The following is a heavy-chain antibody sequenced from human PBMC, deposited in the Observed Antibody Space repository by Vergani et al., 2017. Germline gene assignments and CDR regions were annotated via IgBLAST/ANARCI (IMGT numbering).Heavy chain of an antibody. CDR2: IRQDGNEI. V-gene: IGHV3-7*01. D-gene: IGHD5-12*01. Sequence: EVQLVESGGGLVQPGGSLRLSCEASGFTFSNFWMSWVRQAPGKGLEWVANIRQDGNEIYYVDSVKGRFTISRHNAKNSLYLQMSSLRAEDTAVYYCAKANPRNSGYDYLYYYHAMDVWGQGTTVTVSS. CDR1: GFTFSNFW. J-gene: IGHJ6*02. CDR3: AKANPRNSGYDYLYYYHAMDV.